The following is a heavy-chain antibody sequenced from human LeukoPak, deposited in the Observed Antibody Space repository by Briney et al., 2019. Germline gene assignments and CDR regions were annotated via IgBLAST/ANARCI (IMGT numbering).Heavy chain of an antibody. CDR1: DDSFSSYF. Sequence: SETLSLTCTASDDSFSSYFWSWIRQPAGKGLEWIGRMYTSGITTSNPSLKSRVTMSVDTSKNQFSLNLTSVTAADTAVYYCAREITGTRGVDYWGQGILVTVSS. V-gene: IGHV4-4*07. CDR2: MYTSGIT. D-gene: IGHD1-7*01. CDR3: AREITGTRGVDY. J-gene: IGHJ4*02.